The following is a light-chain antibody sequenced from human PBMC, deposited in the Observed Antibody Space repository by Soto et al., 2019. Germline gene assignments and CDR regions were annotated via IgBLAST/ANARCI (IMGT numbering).Light chain of an antibody. CDR2: GAS. J-gene: IGKJ1*01. Sequence: EIVMTQSPATLSVSPGERATLSCRASQSVSSNLAWYQQKPGQAPRLLIYGASTRATGIPARFSGSGSGTEFTLLISSLQSEDFAVYYCQQYNNWPQTFGQGTKVEIK. CDR3: QQYNNWPQT. V-gene: IGKV3-15*01. CDR1: QSVSSN.